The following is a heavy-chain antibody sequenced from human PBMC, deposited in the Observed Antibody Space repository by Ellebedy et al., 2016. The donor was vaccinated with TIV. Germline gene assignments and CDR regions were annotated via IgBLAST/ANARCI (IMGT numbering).Heavy chain of an antibody. CDR1: GFTFSSYC. Sequence: GGSLRLSCAASGFTFSSYCMNWVRQAPGKGLEWVSSISSSSSYVYYADSVKGRFTISRDNAKNSLYLQMNSLRAADTAVYYCAKEAHSSSGWFDPWGQGTLVTVSS. CDR2: ISSSSSYV. J-gene: IGHJ5*02. V-gene: IGHV3-21*04. CDR3: AKEAHSSSGWFDP. D-gene: IGHD6-6*01.